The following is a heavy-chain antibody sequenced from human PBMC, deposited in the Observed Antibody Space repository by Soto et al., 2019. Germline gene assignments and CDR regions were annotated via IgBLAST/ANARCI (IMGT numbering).Heavy chain of an antibody. J-gene: IGHJ4*02. D-gene: IGHD3-22*01. V-gene: IGHV4-39*01. Sequence: SETLSLTCTVSGGSISSSSYYWVLIRQPPGKGLEWIGSIYYSGSTYYNPSLKSRVTISVDTSKNQFSLKLNSVTAADTAVYYCANYSPDYHDSSGYYWPFDYWGQGTLVTVSS. CDR2: IYYSGST. CDR1: GGSISSSSYY. CDR3: ANYSPDYHDSSGYYWPFDY.